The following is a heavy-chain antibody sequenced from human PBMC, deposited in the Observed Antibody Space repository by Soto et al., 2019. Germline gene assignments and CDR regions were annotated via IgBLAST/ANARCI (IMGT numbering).Heavy chain of an antibody. CDR1: GYTLTELS. CDR3: ATYDYSITRRHLDY. J-gene: IGHJ4*02. D-gene: IGHD4-4*01. V-gene: IGHV1-24*01. Sequence: ASVKVSCKVSGYTLTELSMHWVRQAPGKGLEWMGGFDPEDGETIYAQKFQGRVTMTEDTSTDTAYMELNSLRSEDTAVYYYATYDYSITRRHLDYWGQGTLVTVSS. CDR2: FDPEDGET.